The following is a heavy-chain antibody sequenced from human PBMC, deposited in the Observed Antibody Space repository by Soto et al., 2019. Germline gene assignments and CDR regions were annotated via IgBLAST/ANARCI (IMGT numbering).Heavy chain of an antibody. CDR1: GFTFSSYG. Sequence: PGGSLRLACAASGFTFSSYGMHWVRQAPGKGLEWVVVISYDGSNKYYADSVKGRFTISRDNSKNTLYLQMNSLRAEDTAVYYCAKDWSIRLGRSQYYFDYWGQGTLVTVSA. CDR3: AKDWSIRLGRSQYYFDY. CDR2: ISYDGSNK. D-gene: IGHD3-3*01. J-gene: IGHJ4*02. V-gene: IGHV3-30*18.